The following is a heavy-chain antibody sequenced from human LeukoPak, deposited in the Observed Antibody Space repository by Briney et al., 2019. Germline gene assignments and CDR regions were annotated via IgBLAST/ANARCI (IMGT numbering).Heavy chain of an antibody. CDR1: GFTFSSYT. J-gene: IGHJ4*02. D-gene: IGHD6-6*01. CDR3: AKDVLTVARRGFDS. CDR2: ISGSRGYT. V-gene: IGHV3-21*01. Sequence: GGSLRLSCAASGFTFSSYTMTWVRQAPGQGLEWTSSISGSRGYTYYADSLKGRFTISRDNAKNSLSLQMNSLRVEDTAIYFCAKDVLTVARRGFDSWGPGTLVTVSS.